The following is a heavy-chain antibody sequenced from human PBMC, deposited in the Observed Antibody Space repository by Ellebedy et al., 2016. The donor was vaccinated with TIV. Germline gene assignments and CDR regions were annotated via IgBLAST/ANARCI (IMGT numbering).Heavy chain of an antibody. CDR2: INTATTNT. V-gene: IGHV1-18*04. CDR1: GYTFSDYG. CDR3: ARVGDGSDY. J-gene: IGHJ4*02. Sequence: AASVKVSCKTSGYTFSDYGISWVRQAPGQGLEWMGWINTATTNTNYAQKFQGRVTMTRDTSTSTFYMELSSLRSEDTAVYFCARVGDGSDYWGQGTLVTVSS. D-gene: IGHD2-15*01.